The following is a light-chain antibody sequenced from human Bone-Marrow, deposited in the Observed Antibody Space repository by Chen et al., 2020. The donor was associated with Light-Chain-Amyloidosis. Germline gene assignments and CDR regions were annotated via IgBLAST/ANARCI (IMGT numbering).Light chain of an antibody. J-gene: IGLJ1*01. V-gene: IGLV2-14*01. CDR2: EVT. CDR1: SSAVGGDNH. CDR3: SSYTITNTLV. Sequence: QSALTQPASVSGSPGQSITITCTGTSSAVGGDNHVSWYQQPPDKAPKLMIYEVTNRPSWFPDRFSGSKSDNTASLTISGLQTEDEADYFCSSYTITNTLVFGSGTRVTVL.